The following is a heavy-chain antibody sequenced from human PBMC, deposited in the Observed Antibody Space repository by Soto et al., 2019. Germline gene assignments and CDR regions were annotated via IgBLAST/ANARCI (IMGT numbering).Heavy chain of an antibody. CDR3: ARGRDSSGWFDAFDI. CDR2: INPNSGGT. CDR1: GYTFTGYY. J-gene: IGHJ3*02. Sequence: QVQLVQSGAEVKKPGASVKVSCKASGYTFTGYYMHWVRQAPGQGLEWMGWINPNSGGTNYAQKVQGRVTMTRDTSISTAYMELSRLRSDDTAVYYCARGRDSSGWFDAFDIWGQGTMVTVSS. V-gene: IGHV1-2*02. D-gene: IGHD6-19*01.